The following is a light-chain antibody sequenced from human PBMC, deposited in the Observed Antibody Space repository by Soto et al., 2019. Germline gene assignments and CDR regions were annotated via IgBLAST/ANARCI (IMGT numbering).Light chain of an antibody. CDR2: GNS. CDR1: SSNIGAGYD. Sequence: QSVLTQPPSVSGAPGQRVTISCTGSSSNIGAGYDVHWYQQLPGTAHKLLIYGNSNRPSGVPDRFSGSKSGTSASLAITGLQAEYEADYYCQSYDSSLHWVFGGGTKLTVL. CDR3: QSYDSSLHWV. J-gene: IGLJ3*02. V-gene: IGLV1-40*01.